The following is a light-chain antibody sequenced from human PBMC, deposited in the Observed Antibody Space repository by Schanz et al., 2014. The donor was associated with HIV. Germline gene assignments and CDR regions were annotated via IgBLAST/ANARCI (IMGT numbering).Light chain of an antibody. CDR1: QGIRND. CDR3: QQANNFPLT. J-gene: IGKJ4*01. Sequence: DIQMTQSPSSLSASVGNRVTITCRASQGIRNDLGWYQQKPGKAPKRLIYGASSLQSGVPSRFSGSGSGTGFTLTISCLQSEDFATYYCQQANNFPLTFGGGTKVEIK. V-gene: IGKV1-17*01. CDR2: GAS.